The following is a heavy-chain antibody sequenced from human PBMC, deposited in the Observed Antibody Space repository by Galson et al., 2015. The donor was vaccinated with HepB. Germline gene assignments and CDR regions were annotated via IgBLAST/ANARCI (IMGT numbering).Heavy chain of an antibody. D-gene: IGHD3-22*01. CDR2: TYYRSKWYN. J-gene: IGHJ4*02. V-gene: IGHV6-1*01. Sequence: CAISGDSVSSNSAAWNWIRQSPSRGLEWLGRTYYRSKWYNDYAVSVKSRITINPDTSKNQFSLKLSSVTAADTAVYYCARGVRLLRRSGYYYADDYWGQGTLVTVSS. CDR3: ARGVRLLRRSGYYYADDY. CDR1: GDSVSSNSAA.